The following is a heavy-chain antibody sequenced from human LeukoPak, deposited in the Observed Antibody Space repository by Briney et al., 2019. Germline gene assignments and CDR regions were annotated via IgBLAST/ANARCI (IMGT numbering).Heavy chain of an antibody. J-gene: IGHJ4*02. V-gene: IGHV3-15*01. D-gene: IGHD3-10*01. CDR3: TLYDSGKIDY. CDR2: ITSKTDGETA. Sequence: GGSLRLSCAASGFTFSDYAMTWVRQAPGRGLEWVGRITSKTDGETALYAAPVKGRLTISRDDSQNTLYLQMNSLKIEDTAVYYCTLYDSGKIDYWGQGTLVTVSS. CDR1: GFTFSDYA.